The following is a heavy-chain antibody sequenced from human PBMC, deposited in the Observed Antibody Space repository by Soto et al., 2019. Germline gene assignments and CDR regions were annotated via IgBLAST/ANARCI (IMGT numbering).Heavy chain of an antibody. V-gene: IGHV3-30*04. D-gene: IGHD3-3*01. CDR3: AREIERLLGY. J-gene: IGHJ4*02. CDR2: ISYDGRNK. Sequence: QVQVEESGGGVVQPGRSLRLSCATSGFSFSSYAMHWARQAPGKGLEWVAVISYDGRNKYYEDSVKGRFTISRDNSKNTLYLQMNSLRAEDTGVYYCAREIERLLGYWGQGTLVTVSS. CDR1: GFSFSSYA.